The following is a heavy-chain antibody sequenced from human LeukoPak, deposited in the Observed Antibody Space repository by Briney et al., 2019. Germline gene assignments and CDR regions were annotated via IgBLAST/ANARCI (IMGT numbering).Heavy chain of an antibody. J-gene: IGHJ6*04. Sequence: PGGSLRLSCAASGFTFSDYYVSWIRQAPGKGLEWVSYISSSGSTIYYADSVKGRFTISRDDAKNSLYLQMNSLRAEDTAVYYCARERARDSSGYQLDVWGKGTTVTVSS. CDR2: ISSSGSTI. CDR3: ARERARDSSGYQLDV. D-gene: IGHD3-22*01. CDR1: GFTFSDYY. V-gene: IGHV3-11*01.